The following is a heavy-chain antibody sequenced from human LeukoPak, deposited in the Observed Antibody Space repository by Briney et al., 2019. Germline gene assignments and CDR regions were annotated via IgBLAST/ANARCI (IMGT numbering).Heavy chain of an antibody. CDR3: AKDYGSGSYPRTYFDY. J-gene: IGHJ4*02. D-gene: IGHD3-10*01. CDR2: ISYDGINK. V-gene: IGHV3-30*04. CDR1: GFTFSNYA. Sequence: GGSLSLSCAASGFTFSNYALHWVRQAPGKGLEWVTLISYDGINKYYADSVKGRFTISRDNSRNTLYLQMNSLRAEDTAVYYCAKDYGSGSYPRTYFDYWGQGTLVTVSS.